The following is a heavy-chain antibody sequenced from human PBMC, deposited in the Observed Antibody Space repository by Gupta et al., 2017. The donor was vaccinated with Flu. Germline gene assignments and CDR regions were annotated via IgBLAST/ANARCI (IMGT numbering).Heavy chain of an antibody. V-gene: IGHV3-73*02. CDR2: IRSKANSYAT. CDR1: GFPFSGSA. J-gene: IGHJ4*02. CDR3: TRHGPSSLRVDY. Sequence: EVQLVESGGGLVQPGGSLKLSCAASGFPFSGSAMHWVRQASGKGLEWVGRIRSKANSYATAYAASVKGRFTISRDDSKNTAYLQMNSLKTEDTAVYYCTRHGPSSLRVDYWGQGTLVTVSS. D-gene: IGHD4-17*01.